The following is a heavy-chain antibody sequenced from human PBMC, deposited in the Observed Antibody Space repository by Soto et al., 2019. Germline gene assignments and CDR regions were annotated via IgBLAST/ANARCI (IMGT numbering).Heavy chain of an antibody. CDR1: GGTFSNYA. CDR2: IIPIFGTA. Sequence: QVQLVQSGAEVKKPGSSVKVSCKASGGTFSNYAISWVRQAPGEGLEWMGGIIPIFGTANYAQKFQGRVTITADESTSTAYMELSSLRSDDTAVYYSASPTGKHDYWGQGTLVTVSS. D-gene: IGHD2-8*02. CDR3: ASPTGKHDY. V-gene: IGHV1-69*01. J-gene: IGHJ4*02.